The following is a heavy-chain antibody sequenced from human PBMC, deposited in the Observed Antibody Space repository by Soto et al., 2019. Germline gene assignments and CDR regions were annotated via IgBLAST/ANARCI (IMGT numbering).Heavy chain of an antibody. D-gene: IGHD4-17*01. V-gene: IGHV3-23*01. J-gene: IGHJ6*02. CDR2: ISGSGGKT. Sequence: EVQILESGGGLVQPGGSLRLACVVSGFNFNDYAMSWVRQAPGKGLEWMSVISGSGGKTYYADSVKGRFTISRDNSKNTLFLQVNLLRAEDAAVNYSATPGSAYDAGDEEHDYGIEDWGQGTTVIVSS. CDR3: ATPGSAYDAGDEEHDYGIED. CDR1: GFNFNDYA.